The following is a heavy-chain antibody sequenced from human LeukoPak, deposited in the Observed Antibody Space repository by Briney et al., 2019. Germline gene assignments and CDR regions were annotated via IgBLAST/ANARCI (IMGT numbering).Heavy chain of an antibody. V-gene: IGHV3-53*04. J-gene: IGHJ6*02. D-gene: IGHD4-17*01. Sequence: GGSLRLSCAASGFTVSSNYMSWVRQAPGKGLEWVSVIYSGGSTYCADSVKGRFTISRHNSKNTLYLQMNSLRAEDTAVYYCARMTTDYYYGMDVWGQGTTVTVSS. CDR1: GFTVSSNY. CDR3: ARMTTDYYYGMDV. CDR2: IYSGGST.